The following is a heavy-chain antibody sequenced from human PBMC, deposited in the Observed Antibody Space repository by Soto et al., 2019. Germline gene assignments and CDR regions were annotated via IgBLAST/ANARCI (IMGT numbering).Heavy chain of an antibody. CDR3: ARDGNSGYDWDYYYGMEV. J-gene: IGHJ6*02. Sequence: QVQLVESGGGVVQPGRSLRLSCAASGFTFSSFAMHWVRQAPGKGLEWVAVTSYDGSNTYYADSVKGRFTISRDNSKNTLYLQMNSLRAEDTAVYYCARDGNSGYDWDYYYGMEVWGQGTTVTVSS. V-gene: IGHV3-30*01. CDR2: TSYDGSNT. D-gene: IGHD5-12*01. CDR1: GFTFSSFA.